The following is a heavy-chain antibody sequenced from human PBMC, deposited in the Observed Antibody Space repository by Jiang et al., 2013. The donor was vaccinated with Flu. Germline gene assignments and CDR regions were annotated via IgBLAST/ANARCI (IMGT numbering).Heavy chain of an antibody. CDR2: IYFTGRV. J-gene: IGHJ5*02. Sequence: ETLSLTCTVSGDSVYSGSYYWSWIRQPPGRGLEWIGHIYFTGRVKYNPSLKSRVTISLDTSKNEFSLKVNSVTAADTAVYYCARAREDCGGDCPLGWFDPWGQGTLVTVSS. D-gene: IGHD2-21*02. CDR3: ARAREDCGGDCPLGWFDP. CDR1: GDSVYSGSYY. V-gene: IGHV4-61*01.